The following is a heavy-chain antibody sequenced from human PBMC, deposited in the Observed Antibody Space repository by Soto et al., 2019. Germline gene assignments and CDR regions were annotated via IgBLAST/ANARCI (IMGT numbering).Heavy chain of an antibody. V-gene: IGHV1-8*01. CDR1: GYTFTSYD. D-gene: IGHD3-9*01. CDR3: ATTDVLRDFDLLFPRDYGMDV. J-gene: IGHJ6*02. Sequence: QVQLVQSGAEVKKPGASVKVSCKASGYTFTSYDINWVRQATGQGLEWMGWMNPNSGNTGYAQKFQGRVTMTRNTSISTAYIELSSLRSEDTAVYYGATTDVLRDFDLLFPRDYGMDVWGQGTTVTVSS. CDR2: MNPNSGNT.